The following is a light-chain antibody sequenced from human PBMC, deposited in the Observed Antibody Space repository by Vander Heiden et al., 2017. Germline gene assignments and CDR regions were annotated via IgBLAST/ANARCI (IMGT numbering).Light chain of an antibody. J-gene: IGLJ2*01. CDR1: SSDVGGYNY. Sequence: QSALTQPRSVYGSPGQSVTISCTGTSSDVGGYNYVSWYQQHPGKAPKLIIYDVTKRPAGVPDHFSGSKSGNTSSLTISGLQAEDEADYYCCSYAGSYTRVFGGGTKLTVL. V-gene: IGLV2-11*01. CDR3: CSYAGSYTRV. CDR2: DVT.